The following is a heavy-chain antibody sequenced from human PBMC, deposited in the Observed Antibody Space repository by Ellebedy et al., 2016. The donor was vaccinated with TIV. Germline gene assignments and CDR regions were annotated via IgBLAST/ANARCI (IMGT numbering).Heavy chain of an antibody. CDR2: IYYSGST. D-gene: IGHD6-13*01. CDR1: GGSISSSSYY. Sequence: MPSETLSLTCTVSGGSISSSSYYWGWIRQPPGKGLEWIGSIYYSGSTYYNPSLKSRVTISVDTSKNQFSLKLSSVTAADTAVYYCARHVIADPPPLVDYWGRGTLVTVSS. J-gene: IGHJ4*02. CDR3: ARHVIADPPPLVDY. V-gene: IGHV4-39*01.